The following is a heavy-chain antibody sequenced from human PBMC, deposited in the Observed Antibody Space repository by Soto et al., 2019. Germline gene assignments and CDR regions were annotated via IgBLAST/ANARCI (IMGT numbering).Heavy chain of an antibody. CDR1: GFSLSTSGVG. J-gene: IGHJ4*02. CDR3: AHRAYFDSGKKSDY. V-gene: IGHV2-5*02. CDR2: IYWDDEK. Sequence: QITLKESGPTLVKPTQTLTLTCTFSGFSLSTSGVGVGWIRQPPGKALEWLAIIYWDDEKRYSPSLKTRLTVTKATSKNQVVLTMPNVDPVDTATYYCAHRAYFDSGKKSDYWGQGTLVSVSS. D-gene: IGHD3-10*01.